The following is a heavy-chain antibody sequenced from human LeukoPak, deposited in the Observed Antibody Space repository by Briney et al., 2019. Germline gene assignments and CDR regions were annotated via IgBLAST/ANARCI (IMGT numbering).Heavy chain of an antibody. CDR2: IDPTDSET. V-gene: IGHV5-10-1*01. CDR1: GYNFITYW. J-gene: IGHJ4*02. CDR3: ARGRGYCSSSSCYDFDY. D-gene: IGHD2-2*01. Sequence: GESLKISCKGSGYNFITYWITWVRQMPGKGLEWMGRIDPTDSETNYSPSFQGHVTISADKSISTVYLQWSSLKASDTAMYYCARGRGYCSSSSCYDFDYWGQGTLVTVPS.